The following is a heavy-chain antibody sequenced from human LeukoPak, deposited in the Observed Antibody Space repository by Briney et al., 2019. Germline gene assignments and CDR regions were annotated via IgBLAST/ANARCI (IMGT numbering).Heavy chain of an antibody. CDR1: GLTFSSYA. J-gene: IGHJ4*02. V-gene: IGHV3-30-3*01. Sequence: GGSLRLSCAASGLTFSSYAMHWVRQAPGKGLEWVAVISYDGSNKYYADSVKGRFTISRDNSKNTLYLQMNSLRAEDTAVYYCARDLTDNSSSWYPQNYWGQGTLVTVSS. CDR3: ARDLTDNSSSWYPQNY. D-gene: IGHD6-13*01. CDR2: ISYDGSNK.